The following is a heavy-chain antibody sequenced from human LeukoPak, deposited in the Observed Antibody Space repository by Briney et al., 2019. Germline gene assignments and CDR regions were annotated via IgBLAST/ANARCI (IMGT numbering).Heavy chain of an antibody. Sequence: GGSLRLSRAASGFTFSSYSMNWVRQAPGKGLEWVSYISSSSSTIYYADSVKGRFTISRDNAKNSLYLQMNSLRAEDTAVYYCARSPGPRWLRLFDYWGQGTLVTVSS. CDR2: ISSSSSTI. D-gene: IGHD5-12*01. V-gene: IGHV3-48*04. J-gene: IGHJ4*02. CDR1: GFTFSSYS. CDR3: ARSPGPRWLRLFDY.